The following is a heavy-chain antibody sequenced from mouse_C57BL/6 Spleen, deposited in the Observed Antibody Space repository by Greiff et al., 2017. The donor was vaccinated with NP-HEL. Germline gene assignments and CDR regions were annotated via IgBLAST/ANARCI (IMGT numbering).Heavy chain of an antibody. J-gene: IGHJ1*03. Sequence: EVQLQQSGPELVKPGASVKISCKASGYTFTDYYMNWVKQSHGKSLEWIGDINPNNGGTSYNQKFKGKATLTVDKSSSTAYMELRSLTSEDSAVYYCASGSPGGYFDVWGTGTTVTVSS. V-gene: IGHV1-26*01. CDR1: GYTFTDYY. CDR3: ASGSPGGYFDV. CDR2: INPNNGGT. D-gene: IGHD1-1*01.